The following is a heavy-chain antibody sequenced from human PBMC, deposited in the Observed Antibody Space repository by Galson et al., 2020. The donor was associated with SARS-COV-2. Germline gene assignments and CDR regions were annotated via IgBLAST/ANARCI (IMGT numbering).Heavy chain of an antibody. J-gene: IGHJ6*02. V-gene: IGHV3-30*18. CDR1: GFTFSSYG. Sequence: GESLKISCAASGFTFSSYGMHWVRQAPGKGLEWVAVISYDGSNKYYADSVKGRFTISRDNSKNTVYLQMNSLRAEDTAVYYCANDYRYYSSGWFFGMDVWGQGTTVTVSS. CDR3: ANDYRYYSSGWFFGMDV. CDR2: ISYDGSNK. D-gene: IGHD6-19*01.